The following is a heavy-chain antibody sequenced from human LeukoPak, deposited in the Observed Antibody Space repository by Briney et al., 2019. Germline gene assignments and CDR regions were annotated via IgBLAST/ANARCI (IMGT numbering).Heavy chain of an antibody. Sequence: GGSLRLSCAASRFTFSSYVMHWVRQAPGKGLEWVAIISYDGSNEYYADSVKGRFTISRDNSKNTLYLQMNSLRAEDTAVYYCAKLYYYGSGSATKDDAFDIWGQGTMVTVSS. CDR2: ISYDGSNE. CDR3: AKLYYYGSGSATKDDAFDI. V-gene: IGHV3-30*04. D-gene: IGHD3-10*01. J-gene: IGHJ3*02. CDR1: RFTFSSYV.